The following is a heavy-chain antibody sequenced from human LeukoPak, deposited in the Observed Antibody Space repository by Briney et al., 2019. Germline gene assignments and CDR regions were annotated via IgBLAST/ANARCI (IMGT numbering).Heavy chain of an antibody. J-gene: IGHJ4*02. CDR3: AKSPGPTTVVTILDY. CDR1: GFTFDDYA. V-gene: IGHV3-9*01. CDR2: ISWNSGSI. Sequence: GRSLRLSCAASGFTFDDYAVHWVRQASGKGLEWVSGISWNSGSIGYADSVKGRFTISRDNAKNSLYLQMNSLRAEDTALYYCAKSPGPTTVVTILDYWGQGTLVTVSS. D-gene: IGHD4-23*01.